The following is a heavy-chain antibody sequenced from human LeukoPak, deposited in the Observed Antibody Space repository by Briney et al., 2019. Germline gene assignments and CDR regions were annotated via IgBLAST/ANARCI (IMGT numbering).Heavy chain of an antibody. V-gene: IGHV4-4*02. Sequence: PSETLSLTCAVSGGSISSSNWWSWVRQPPGKGLEWIGEIYHSGSTNYNPSLKSRVTISVDTSKNQFSLKLSSVTAADTAVYYCARQPEYCSGGSCYSSLYYYMDVWGKGTTVTISS. J-gene: IGHJ6*03. CDR2: IYHSGST. CDR3: ARQPEYCSGGSCYSSLYYYMDV. CDR1: GGSISSSNW. D-gene: IGHD2-15*01.